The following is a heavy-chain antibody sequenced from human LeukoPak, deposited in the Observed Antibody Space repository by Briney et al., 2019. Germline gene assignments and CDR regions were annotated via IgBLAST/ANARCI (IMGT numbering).Heavy chain of an antibody. Sequence: PGGSLRLSCAASGFTVTDTYVSWVRQAPGKGLQWVSVIYRGGDTHYVDSVMGRFTISRDSSKNMVYPQLSSLRAEDTAVYYCASHAASGSYFFDSWGQGTLVTVSS. D-gene: IGHD1-26*01. V-gene: IGHV3-53*01. CDR3: ASHAASGSYFFDS. CDR1: GFTVTDTY. CDR2: IYRGGDT. J-gene: IGHJ4*02.